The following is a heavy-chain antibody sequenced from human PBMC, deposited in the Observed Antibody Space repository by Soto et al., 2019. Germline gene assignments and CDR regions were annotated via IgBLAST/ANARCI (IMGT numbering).Heavy chain of an antibody. Sequence: ASVKVSCKASGYTFTIYGISWVRQAPGQGLEWMGWISAYNGNTNYAQKLQGRVTMTTDTSTSTAYMELRSLRSDDTAVYYCAREMTTVTTFDYYGMDVWGQGTTVTVSS. CDR2: ISAYNGNT. CDR1: GYTFTIYG. V-gene: IGHV1-18*01. CDR3: AREMTTVTTFDYYGMDV. D-gene: IGHD4-17*01. J-gene: IGHJ6*02.